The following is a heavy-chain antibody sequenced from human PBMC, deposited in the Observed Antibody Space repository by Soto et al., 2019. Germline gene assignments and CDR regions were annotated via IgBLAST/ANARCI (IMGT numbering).Heavy chain of an antibody. J-gene: IGHJ4*02. CDR1: GYTFTGYY. Sequence: GASVKVSCKASGYTFTGYYIYWLRQAPGQGLEWMGWINPNNGDTNYAQKFQGRVTMIRESSISTAYLELSRLRSDDTAISSCARLKSYYASRGSSDYWGQGTLVTVSS. CDR3: ARLKSYYASRGSSDY. D-gene: IGHD3-22*01. CDR2: INPNNGDT. V-gene: IGHV1-2*02.